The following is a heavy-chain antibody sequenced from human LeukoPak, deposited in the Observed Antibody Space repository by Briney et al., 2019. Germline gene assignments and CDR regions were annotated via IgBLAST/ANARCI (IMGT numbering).Heavy chain of an antibody. D-gene: IGHD3-9*01. CDR3: AKELRYFDWLFPGWGFDY. CDR2: ISYDGSNK. Sequence: GGSLRLSCAASGFTFSSYGMHWVRQAPGKGLEWVAVISYDGSNKYYADSVKGRFTISRDNSKNTLYLQMNSLRAEDTAVYYCAKELRYFDWLFPGWGFDYWGQGTLVTVSS. V-gene: IGHV3-30*18. J-gene: IGHJ4*02. CDR1: GFTFSSYG.